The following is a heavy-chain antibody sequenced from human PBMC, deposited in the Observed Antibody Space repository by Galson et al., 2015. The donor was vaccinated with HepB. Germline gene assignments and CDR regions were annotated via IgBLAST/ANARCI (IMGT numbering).Heavy chain of an antibody. CDR2: ISSSSSYI. D-gene: IGHD1-26*01. J-gene: IGHJ6*04. CDR1: GFTFSSYS. Sequence: SLRLSCAASGFTFSSYSMNWVRQAPGKGLEWVSSISSSSSYIYYADSVKGRFTISRDNAKNSLYLQMNSLRAEDTAVYYCARDLSYSGSPTHTMDAWGKGPTVPVSS. V-gene: IGHV3-21*01. CDR3: ARDLSYSGSPTHTMDA.